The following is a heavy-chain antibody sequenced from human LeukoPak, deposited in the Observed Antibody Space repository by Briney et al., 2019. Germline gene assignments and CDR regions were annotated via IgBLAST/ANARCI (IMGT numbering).Heavy chain of an antibody. CDR3: AREGNDFWSGYHDAFDI. V-gene: IGHV4-39*07. J-gene: IGHJ3*02. D-gene: IGHD3-3*01. CDR2: IYYSGST. Sequence: SETLSLTCTVSGGSISSSSYYWGWIRQPPGKGLEWIGSIYYSGSTYYNPSLKSRVTISVDTSKNQFSLKLSSVTAADTAVYYCAREGNDFWSGYHDAFDIWGQGTMVTVSS. CDR1: GGSISSSSYY.